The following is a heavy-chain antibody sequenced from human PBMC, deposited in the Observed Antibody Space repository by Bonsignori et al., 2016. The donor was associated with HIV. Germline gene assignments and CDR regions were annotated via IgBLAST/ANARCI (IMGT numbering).Heavy chain of an antibody. CDR2: ISSSGSTI. D-gene: IGHD3-10*01. V-gene: IGHV3-11*01. J-gene: IGHJ4*02. Sequence: WIRQPPGKGLEWVSYISSSGSTIYYADSVKGRFTISRDNAKNSLYLQMNSLRAEDTAVYYCASLGGSGSYISDWGQGTLVTVSS. CDR3: ASLGGSGSYISD.